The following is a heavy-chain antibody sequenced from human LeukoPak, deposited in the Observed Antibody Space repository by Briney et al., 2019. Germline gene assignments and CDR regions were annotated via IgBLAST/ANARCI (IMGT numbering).Heavy chain of an antibody. J-gene: IGHJ6*03. CDR1: GFSFSSYW. Sequence: GGSLRLTCAASGFSFSSYWMSWARQAPGKGLEWAAIIKQDGSLKYYVDSVNGRFTISRDNAKNSLYLQMNSLRADDTAAYYCAKFAAGGSYYYYMDVWGKGTTVTVS. V-gene: IGHV3-7*01. CDR3: AKFAAGGSYYYYMDV. CDR2: IKQDGSLK. D-gene: IGHD3-10*01.